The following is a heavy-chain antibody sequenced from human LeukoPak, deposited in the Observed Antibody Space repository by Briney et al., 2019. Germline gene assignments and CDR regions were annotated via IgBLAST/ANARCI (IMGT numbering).Heavy chain of an antibody. CDR1: GYTFTSYY. CDR2: INPSGGST. Sequence: ASVKVSCKASGYTFTSYYMHWVRQAPGQGLEWMGIINPSGGSTSYAQKFQGRVTMTRDTSTSTVYMELSSLRSEDTAVYYCARDRNPGRSNFLFDYWGQGTLVTVSS. V-gene: IGHV1-46*01. J-gene: IGHJ4*02. D-gene: IGHD1-20*01. CDR3: ARDRNPGRSNFLFDY.